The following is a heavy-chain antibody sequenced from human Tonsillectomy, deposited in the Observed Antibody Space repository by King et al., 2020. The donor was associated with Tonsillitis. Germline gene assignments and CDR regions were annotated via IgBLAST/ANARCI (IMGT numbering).Heavy chain of an antibody. CDR2: ISRSGSRI. CDR3: ATTPYGGFLGYYMDV. CDR1: GFTLRDYY. V-gene: IGHV3-11*01. J-gene: IGHJ6*03. Sequence: QVQLVESGGGLVKPGGSLRLSCVASGFTLRDYYMSWIRQAPGKGLEWGSTISRSGSRIYYVDSVKGRITISRDNAKKSLCLQMNSLRAEDTAVYYFATTPYGGFLGYYMDVWGKGTTVTVSS. D-gene: IGHD3-3*01.